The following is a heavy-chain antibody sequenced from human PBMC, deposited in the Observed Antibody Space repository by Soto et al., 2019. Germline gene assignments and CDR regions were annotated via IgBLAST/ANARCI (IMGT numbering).Heavy chain of an antibody. CDR1: GGTFSSYA. Sequence: SVKVSCKASGGTFSSYAISWVRQAPGQGLEWMGGIIPIFGTANYAQKFQGRVTITADESTSTAYMELSSVTAADTAVYYCARENEYSSSYVGLDYWGQGTLVTVSS. J-gene: IGHJ4*02. D-gene: IGHD6-6*01. V-gene: IGHV1-69*13. CDR3: ARENEYSSSYVGLDY. CDR2: IIPIFGTA.